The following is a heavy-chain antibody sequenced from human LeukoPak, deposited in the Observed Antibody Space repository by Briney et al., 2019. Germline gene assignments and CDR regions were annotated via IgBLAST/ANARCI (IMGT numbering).Heavy chain of an antibody. CDR3: ARDRSVDTAMAYYFDH. Sequence: PGGSLRLSCAASGFTFDDYAMHWVRQAPGKGLEWVAVISYDGSNKYYADSVKGRFTISRDNSKNTLYLQMNSLRAEDTAVYYCARDRSVDTAMAYYFDHWGQGTLVTVSS. V-gene: IGHV3-30*04. CDR2: ISYDGSNK. CDR1: GFTFDDYA. J-gene: IGHJ4*02. D-gene: IGHD5-18*01.